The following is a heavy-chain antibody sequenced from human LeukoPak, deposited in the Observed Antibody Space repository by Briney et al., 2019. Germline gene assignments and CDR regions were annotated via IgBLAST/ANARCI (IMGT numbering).Heavy chain of an antibody. D-gene: IGHD1-26*01. V-gene: IGHV1-46*04. CDR3: ATYSGTSSNYYCLDV. J-gene: IGHJ6*03. CDR2: INPTGVST. CDR1: GNTFATYY. Sequence: ASVKVSCKASGNTFATYYIHWVRQAPGQGLEWMGIINPTGVSTTYPQRLQGRVTMTRDASTSTVHMELMTLRSEDTAVYYCATYSGTSSNYYCLDVWGTGTTVTVSS.